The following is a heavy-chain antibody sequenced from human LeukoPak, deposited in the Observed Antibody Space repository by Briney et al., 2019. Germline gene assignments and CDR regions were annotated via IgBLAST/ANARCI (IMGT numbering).Heavy chain of an antibody. CDR1: GGSISNYY. V-gene: IGHV4-59*08. J-gene: IGHJ6*02. CDR2: IYCSGST. D-gene: IGHD2-15*01. CDR3: ARHTPVALRSGYYYNMDV. Sequence: MTSETLSLTCSVSGGSISNYYWSWIRQPPGKGLEWIGYIYCSGSTDYKPSLNSRVSMSVDTSKNQYSLRLSSLTAADTAVYYCARHTPVALRSGYYYNMDVWGQGTSVTVSS.